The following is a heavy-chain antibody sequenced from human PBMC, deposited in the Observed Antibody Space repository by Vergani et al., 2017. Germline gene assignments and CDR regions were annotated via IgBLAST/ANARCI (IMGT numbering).Heavy chain of an antibody. J-gene: IGHJ6*02. CDR3: ARGGIAAAGGHYGMDV. CDR1: GYTFTSYY. D-gene: IGHD6-13*01. Sequence: QVQLVQSGAEVKKPGASVKVSCKASGYTFTSYYMHWVRQAPGQGLEWMGIINPSGGSTSYAQKFQGRVTMTRDTSTSPVYMELSSLRSEDTAVYYCARGGIAAAGGHYGMDVWGQGTTVTVSS. V-gene: IGHV1-46*01. CDR2: INPSGGST.